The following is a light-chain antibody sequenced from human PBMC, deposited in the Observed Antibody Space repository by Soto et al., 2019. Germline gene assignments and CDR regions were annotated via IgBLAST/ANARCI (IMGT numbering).Light chain of an antibody. V-gene: IGLV1-44*01. J-gene: IGLJ2*01. Sequence: QLVLTQPPSASGTPGQRVSISCSGARSNIAVNSVDWYQQLPGTAPKVLIYANNQRPSGVPDRFSGSKSGTSASLAINDLQSDDEAHYFCAAWDDSLNGLVFGGGTKLTVL. CDR3: AAWDDSLNGLV. CDR2: ANN. CDR1: RSNIAVNS.